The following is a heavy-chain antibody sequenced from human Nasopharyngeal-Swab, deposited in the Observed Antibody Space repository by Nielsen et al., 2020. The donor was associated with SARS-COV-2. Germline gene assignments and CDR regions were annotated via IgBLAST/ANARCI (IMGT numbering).Heavy chain of an antibody. Sequence: GGSLRLSCAVSGFTFNNYNFNWVRQPPGKGLEWVSSISSSSSYIYYADSVKGRFTISRDNAKNSLYLQMNSLRAEDTAVYYCARDGLDYDFWSAYFMDVWGQGTPVTVSS. CDR1: GFTFNNYN. D-gene: IGHD3-3*01. CDR3: ARDGLDYDFWSAYFMDV. J-gene: IGHJ6*02. CDR2: ISSSSSYI. V-gene: IGHV3-21*01.